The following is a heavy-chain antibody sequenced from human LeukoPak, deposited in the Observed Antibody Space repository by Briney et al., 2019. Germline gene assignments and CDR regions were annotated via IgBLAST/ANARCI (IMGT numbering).Heavy chain of an antibody. Sequence: SETLSLTCTLSGGSISSFYWSWVRQPPGKGLEWIGYIYYSGSTNYNPSLKSRVTISVDTSKNQFSLKLSSVTAADTAVYYCARALGYYYGSGSLGGFDYWGQGTLVTVSS. CDR3: ARALGYYYGSGSLGGFDY. J-gene: IGHJ4*02. CDR2: IYYSGST. CDR1: GGSISSFY. V-gene: IGHV4-59*01. D-gene: IGHD3-10*01.